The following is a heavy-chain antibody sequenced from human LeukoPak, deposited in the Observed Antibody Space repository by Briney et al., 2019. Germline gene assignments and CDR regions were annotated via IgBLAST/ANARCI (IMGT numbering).Heavy chain of an antibody. Sequence: GESLKISCKGSGYTFPSYWIAWVRQLPGKGLEWMGIIYPGDSDTRYSPSFQGQVTISADKSITTAYLQWSSLKASDTAMYYCARRYSSSWAIDYWGQGTLVTVSS. J-gene: IGHJ4*02. V-gene: IGHV5-51*01. D-gene: IGHD6-13*01. CDR2: IYPGDSDT. CDR3: ARRYSSSWAIDY. CDR1: GYTFPSYW.